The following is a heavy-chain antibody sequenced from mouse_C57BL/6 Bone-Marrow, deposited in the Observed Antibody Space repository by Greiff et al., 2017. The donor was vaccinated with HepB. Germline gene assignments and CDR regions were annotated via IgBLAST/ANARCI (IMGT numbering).Heavy chain of an antibody. J-gene: IGHJ4*01. CDR1: GYTFTSYW. CDR2: IHPNSGST. CDR3: ARGFGYYYGSSYPIYYAMDY. V-gene: IGHV1-64*01. Sequence: QVQLQQPGAELVKPGASVKLSCKASGYTFTSYWMHWVKQRPGQGLEWIGMIHPNSGSTNYNEKFKSKATLTVDKSSSTAYMQLSSLTSEDSAVYYCARGFGYYYGSSYPIYYAMDYWGQGTSVTVSS. D-gene: IGHD1-1*01.